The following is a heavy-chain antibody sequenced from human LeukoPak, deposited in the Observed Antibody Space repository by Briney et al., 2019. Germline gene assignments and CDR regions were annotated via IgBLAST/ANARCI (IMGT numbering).Heavy chain of an antibody. D-gene: IGHD2-2*01. CDR2: INHSGST. J-gene: IGHJ5*02. CDR3: ARGRWGVVVRAANNWFDP. Sequence: SETLSLTCAVYGGSFSGYYWSWIRQPPGKGLEWIGAINHSGSTTYNPSLKSRVTISVDTSYNQFLLQLSSVTAADNAVYYCARGRWGVVVRAANNWFDPWGQGALLTVSS. CDR1: GGSFSGYY. V-gene: IGHV4-34*01.